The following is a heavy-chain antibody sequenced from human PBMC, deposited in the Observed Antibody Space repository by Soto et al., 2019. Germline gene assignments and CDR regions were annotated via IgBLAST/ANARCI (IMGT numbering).Heavy chain of an antibody. J-gene: IGHJ4*02. Sequence: PSETLSLTCTVSGGSISSGGYYWSWIRQHPGKGLEWIGYIYYSGSTYYNPSLKSRVTTSVDTSKNQFSLRLSSVTAADTAVYYCARDHSFSGLDFWGLGTLVTVSS. V-gene: IGHV4-31*03. CDR2: IYYSGST. CDR3: ARDHSFSGLDF. CDR1: GGSISSGGYY. D-gene: IGHD6-19*01.